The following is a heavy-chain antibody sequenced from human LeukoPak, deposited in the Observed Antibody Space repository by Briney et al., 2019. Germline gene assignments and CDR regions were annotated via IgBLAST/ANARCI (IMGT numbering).Heavy chain of an antibody. V-gene: IGHV3-21*01. CDR2: ISSSSSYI. CDR3: ARDRSYYDSSGYHRVDY. J-gene: IGHJ4*02. Sequence: PGGSLRLSCAASGFTFSSYSMNWVRQAPGKGLEWVSSISSSSSYIYYADSVKGRFTISRDNAKNSLYLQMNSLRAEDTAVYYCARDRSYYDSSGYHRVDYWGRGTLVTVSS. D-gene: IGHD3-22*01. CDR1: GFTFSSYS.